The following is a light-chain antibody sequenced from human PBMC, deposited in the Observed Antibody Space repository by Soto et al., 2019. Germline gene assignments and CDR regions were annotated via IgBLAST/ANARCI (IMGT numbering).Light chain of an antibody. CDR2: GAS. J-gene: IGKJ1*01. CDR3: QQYGSSPTT. V-gene: IGKV3-20*01. Sequence: EIVLTQSPGTLSLSPGERATLSCRASQSVSGSYLAWYQQKPGQAPRLLIYGASSRATGTPDRFSGSGSGTDFTLTISRLEPEDFAVYYCQQYGSSPTTFGQGTKVDIK. CDR1: QSVSGSY.